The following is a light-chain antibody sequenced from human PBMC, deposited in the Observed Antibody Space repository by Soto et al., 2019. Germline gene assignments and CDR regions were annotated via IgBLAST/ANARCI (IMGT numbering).Light chain of an antibody. Sequence: DTEMTQSPYSLSASVGDRVTITCRASQSISNYLNWYQHKPWKVPKLLIYAASSLQSGVPPRFSGSGSGTDFTVTINSLQTEDFATYYCQQSCGTPLTFGGGNKLEIK. CDR1: QSISNY. V-gene: IGKV1-39*01. CDR3: QQSCGTPLT. CDR2: AAS. J-gene: IGKJ4*01.